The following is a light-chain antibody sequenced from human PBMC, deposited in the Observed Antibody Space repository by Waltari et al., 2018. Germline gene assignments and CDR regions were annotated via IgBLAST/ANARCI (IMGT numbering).Light chain of an antibody. CDR2: DAS. J-gene: IGKJ1*01. Sequence: IVLTQSPATLSLSPGQRATLSCWASQGVGSHLAWYQQKRGQAPRLLIYDASKRATGIPVRFSGSGFGTDFTLTIDSLESEEFGVYYCQQRSKWPPMFGQGTKVEIK. CDR3: QQRSKWPPM. V-gene: IGKV3-11*01. CDR1: QGVGSH.